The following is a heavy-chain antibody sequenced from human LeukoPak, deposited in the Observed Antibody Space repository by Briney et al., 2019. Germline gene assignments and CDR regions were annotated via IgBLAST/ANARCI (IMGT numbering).Heavy chain of an antibody. CDR3: AKRVYGDSFDY. CDR1: GFTFSSYA. V-gene: IGHV3-23*01. Sequence: PVGSLRLSCAASGFTFSSYAMSWVRQAPGKGLEWVSTISGGGGSTYYADSVKGRFTISRDNSKNTLYLQMNSLRAEDTAVYYCAKRVYGDSFDYWGQGTLVTVSS. J-gene: IGHJ4*02. CDR2: ISGGGGST. D-gene: IGHD4-17*01.